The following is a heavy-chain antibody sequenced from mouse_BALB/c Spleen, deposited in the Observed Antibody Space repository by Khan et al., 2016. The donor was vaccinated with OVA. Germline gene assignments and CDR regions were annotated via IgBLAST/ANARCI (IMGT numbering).Heavy chain of an antibody. D-gene: IGHD2-1*01. CDR3: ARGYFGNYEFVY. V-gene: IGHV1S132*01. CDR1: GYTFTSYW. Sequence: QVQLQQSGAEVVKPGASVKLSCKTTGYTFTSYWIQWIEQRPGQGLGWIGQIFPGTGTTYYNENFKGKATLTVETSSSTAYMQLSSLTSDASAVYFCARGYFGNYEFVYWGQGTLVTVSP. CDR2: IFPGTGTT. J-gene: IGHJ3*01.